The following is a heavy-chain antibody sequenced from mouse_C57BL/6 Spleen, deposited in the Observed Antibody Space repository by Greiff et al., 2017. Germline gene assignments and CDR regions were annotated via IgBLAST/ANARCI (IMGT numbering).Heavy chain of an antibody. Sequence: EVQRVESEGGLVQPGSSMKLSCTASGFTFSDYYMAWVRQVPEKGLEWVANINYDGSSTYYLDSLKSRFIISRDNAKNILYLQMSSLKSEDTATYYCARDISGYYAMDYWGQGTSVTVSS. CDR3: ARDISGYYAMDY. CDR1: GFTFSDYY. V-gene: IGHV5-16*01. J-gene: IGHJ4*01. CDR2: INYDGSST.